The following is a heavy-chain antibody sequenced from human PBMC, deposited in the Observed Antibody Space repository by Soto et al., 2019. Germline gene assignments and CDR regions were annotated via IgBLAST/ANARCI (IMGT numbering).Heavy chain of an antibody. Sequence: SVKVSCKASGGTFSSYAISWVRQAPGQGLEWMGGIIPIFGTANYAQKFQGRVTITADESTSTAYMELSSLRADDTALYFCAKDTYIMVGGTHIDFWGRGTLVTVSS. D-gene: IGHD1-26*01. CDR3: AKDTYIMVGGTHIDF. CDR2: IIPIFGTA. CDR1: GGTFSSYA. V-gene: IGHV1-69*13. J-gene: IGHJ4*02.